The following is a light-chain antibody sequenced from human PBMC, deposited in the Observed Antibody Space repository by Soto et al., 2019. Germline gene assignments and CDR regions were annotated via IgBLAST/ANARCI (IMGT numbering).Light chain of an antibody. CDR2: DAS. J-gene: IGKJ3*01. V-gene: IGKV1-33*01. CDR1: HDITSY. Sequence: DIQMTQSPSSLSASVGDRVTITCQASHDITSYLNWYQHKPGKAPKLLIYDASILEAGVPSRFRGSGSGTDFTYTISSLQPEDVATYYCQKCDYLPIFGHGTTVDFK. CDR3: QKCDYLPI.